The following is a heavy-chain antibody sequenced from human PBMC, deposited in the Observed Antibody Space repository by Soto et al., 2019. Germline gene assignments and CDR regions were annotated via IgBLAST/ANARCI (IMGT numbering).Heavy chain of an antibody. CDR2: ISSSGSTI. Sequence: VQLVESGGGLVQPGGSLRLSCAASGFTFSSYEMNWVRQAPGKGLEWVSYISSSGSTIYHADSVKGRFTISRDNAKNSLYLQMNSLRAEDTAVYYCASAGGIAVAGINWGQGTLVTVSS. CDR1: GFTFSSYE. CDR3: ASAGGIAVAGIN. J-gene: IGHJ4*02. D-gene: IGHD6-19*01. V-gene: IGHV3-48*03.